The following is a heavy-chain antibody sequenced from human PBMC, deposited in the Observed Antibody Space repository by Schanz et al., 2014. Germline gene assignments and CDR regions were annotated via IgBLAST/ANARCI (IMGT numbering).Heavy chain of an antibody. D-gene: IGHD3-22*01. J-gene: IGHJ4*02. CDR2: ISGSGGST. V-gene: IGHV3-23*04. CDR1: GFGFSSYS. CDR3: ARVDSSGYFFDN. Sequence: EVQLVESGGGLIQPGGSLRLSCAASGFGFSSYSMNWVRQAPGKGLEWVIVISGSGGSTYYADSVRGRFTVSRDNSKNSVQMQMSSLRVEDTSVYYWARVDSSGYFFDNWSQGTRVNGSS.